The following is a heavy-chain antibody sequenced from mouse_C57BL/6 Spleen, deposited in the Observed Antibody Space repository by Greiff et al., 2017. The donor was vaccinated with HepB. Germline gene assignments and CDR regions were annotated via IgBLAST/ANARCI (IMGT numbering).Heavy chain of an antibody. D-gene: IGHD2-4*01. V-gene: IGHV3-1*01. J-gene: IGHJ4*01. CDR3: ARGMITRAMDY. CDR2: ISYSGST. Sequence: EVKLVESGPGMVKPSQSLSLTCTVTGYSITSGYDWHWIRHFPGNKLEWMGYISYSGSTNYNPSLKSRLSITHDTSKNHFFLKLNSVTTEDTATYYCARGMITRAMDYWGQGTSVTVSS. CDR1: GYSITSGYD.